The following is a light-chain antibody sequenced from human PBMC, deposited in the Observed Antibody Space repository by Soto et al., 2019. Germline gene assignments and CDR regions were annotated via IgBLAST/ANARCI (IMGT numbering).Light chain of an antibody. CDR3: CSYAGSPYV. CDR2: DVS. CDR1: SSDVGGYNY. Sequence: QSALTQPRSVSASPAQSVAISCTGTSSDVGGYNYVSWYQQHPGKAPKLMIYDVSKRPSGVPDRFSGSKSGNTASLTISGLQAEDEADYYCCSYAGSPYVFGTGTKVTVL. J-gene: IGLJ1*01. V-gene: IGLV2-11*01.